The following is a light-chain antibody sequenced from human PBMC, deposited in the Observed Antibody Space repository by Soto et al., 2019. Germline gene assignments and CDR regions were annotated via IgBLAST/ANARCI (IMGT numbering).Light chain of an antibody. J-gene: IGLJ3*02. CDR3: SSKTISNTLV. CDR1: SSNIGTNA. Sequence: QSVVTQPPSASGTPGQRVTISCSGSSSNIGTNAVNWCQQLPGTAPRLLIYSNDQRPPGVPDRFSGSKSGTSASLGISGLQSEDEADYYCSSKTISNTLVFGGGTQLTVL. CDR2: SND. V-gene: IGLV1-44*01.